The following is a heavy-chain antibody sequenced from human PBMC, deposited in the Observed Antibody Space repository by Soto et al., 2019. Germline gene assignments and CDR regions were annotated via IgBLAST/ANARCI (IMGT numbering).Heavy chain of an antibody. J-gene: IGHJ4*02. CDR1: GYTVTSYY. Sequence: GASVKVSCKASGYTVTSYYMHWVRQAPGQGLEWMGIINPSGGSTSYAQKFQGRVTRTRDTSTSTVYMELSSLRSEDTAVYSCARSSYDSSGYYTLHYWGQGTLVTVSS. V-gene: IGHV1-46*01. CDR2: INPSGGST. CDR3: ARSSYDSSGYYTLHY. D-gene: IGHD3-22*01.